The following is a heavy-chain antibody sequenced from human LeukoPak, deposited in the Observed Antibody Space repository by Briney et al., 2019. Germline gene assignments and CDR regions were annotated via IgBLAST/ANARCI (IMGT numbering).Heavy chain of an antibody. J-gene: IGHJ3*02. CDR3: ARDGELHSAFDI. Sequence: GGSLRLSCAASGFTFSGHNMNWVRQAPGKGLEWISFVSISSGTIYYADSVKGRFRISRDNAKSSLDLEMNSLRAEDTAVYYCARDGELHSAFDIWGQGTMVTVSS. CDR2: VSISSGTI. CDR1: GFTFSGHN. V-gene: IGHV3-48*04. D-gene: IGHD1-7*01.